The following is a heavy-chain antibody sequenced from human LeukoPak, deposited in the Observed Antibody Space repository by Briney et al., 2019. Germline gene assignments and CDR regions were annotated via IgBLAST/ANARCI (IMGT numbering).Heavy chain of an antibody. V-gene: IGHV3-21*01. D-gene: IGHD4-17*01. CDR2: ISSISTYL. Sequence: GGSLRLSCAASGFTFSSYSMNWVRQAPGKGLESVSSISSISTYLYYADSVKGRFTISRDNAKNSLYLQMNSLRAEGTAVYYCARVDYGDYLIDYWGQGTLVTVSS. J-gene: IGHJ4*02. CDR3: ARVDYGDYLIDY. CDR1: GFTFSSYS.